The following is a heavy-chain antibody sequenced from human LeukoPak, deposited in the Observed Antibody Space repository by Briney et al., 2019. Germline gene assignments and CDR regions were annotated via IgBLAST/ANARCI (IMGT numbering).Heavy chain of an antibody. CDR3: ARAFYYDTSGYWGYFDY. CDR2: IYSDGST. Sequence: GGSLRLSCAASGFTVSSNYMSWVRQAPGKGLEWVSVIYSDGSTYYADSVKGRLTISRDNSKNTLNLQMNSLRPEDTAVYYCARAFYYDTSGYWGYFDYWGQGTLVTVSS. D-gene: IGHD3-22*01. J-gene: IGHJ4*02. V-gene: IGHV3-53*01. CDR1: GFTVSSNY.